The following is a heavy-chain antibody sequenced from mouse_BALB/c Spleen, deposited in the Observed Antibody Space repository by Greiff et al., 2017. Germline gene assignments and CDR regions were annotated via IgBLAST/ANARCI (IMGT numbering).Heavy chain of an antibody. V-gene: IGHV1-69*02. Sequence: VQLQQPGAELVRPGASVKLSCKASGYTFTSYWINWVKQRPGQGLEWIGNIYPSDSYTNYNQKFKDKATLTVDKSSSTAYMQLSSPTSEDSAVYYCTLYDYDVSYAMDYWGQGTSVTVSS. CDR2: IYPSDSYT. CDR1: GYTFTSYW. J-gene: IGHJ4*01. CDR3: TLYDYDVSYAMDY. D-gene: IGHD2-4*01.